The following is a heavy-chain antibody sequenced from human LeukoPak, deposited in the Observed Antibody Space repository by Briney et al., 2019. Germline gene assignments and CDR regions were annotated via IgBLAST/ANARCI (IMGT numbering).Heavy chain of an antibody. CDR3: VTGRYSYGWYDH. CDR2: MYYGGSP. Sequence: PSETLSLTCTVSVGSISSFYWSWIRQPPGKGLEWIGYMYYGGSPNYHPSLKSRVITSLDTSKKQFSLKLNSVTTADTAVYYCVTGRYSYGWYDHWGQGILVIVSS. V-gene: IGHV4-59*13. D-gene: IGHD1-26*01. CDR1: VGSISSFY. J-gene: IGHJ5*02.